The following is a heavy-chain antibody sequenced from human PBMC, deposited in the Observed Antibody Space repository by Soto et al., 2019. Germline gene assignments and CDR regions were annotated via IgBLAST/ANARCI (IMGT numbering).Heavy chain of an antibody. CDR3: AREGRVRQLVGFDY. Sequence: EVQLVESGGGLVQPGGSLRLSCAASGFTFSSYCMSWVRQAPGKGLEWVANIKQDGSEKYYVDSVKGRFTISRDNAKNSLYLQMNSLRAEDTAVYYCAREGRVRQLVGFDYWGQGTLVTVSS. D-gene: IGHD6-6*01. J-gene: IGHJ4*02. V-gene: IGHV3-7*01. CDR1: GFTFSSYC. CDR2: IKQDGSEK.